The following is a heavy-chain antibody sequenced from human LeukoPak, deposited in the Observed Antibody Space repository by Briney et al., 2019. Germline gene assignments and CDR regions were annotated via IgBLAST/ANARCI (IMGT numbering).Heavy chain of an antibody. J-gene: IGHJ5*02. CDR2: ISYDGSNK. V-gene: IGHV3-30*04. CDR1: GFTFSSYA. Sequence: GGSLRLSCAASGFTFSSYAMHWVRQAPGKGLEWVAVISYDGSNKYYADSVKGRFFISRDNSKNTLHLQMNSLRAEDTAVYYCAKSSGYFEDNWFDPWGQGTLVTVSS. D-gene: IGHD3-22*01. CDR3: AKSSGYFEDNWFDP.